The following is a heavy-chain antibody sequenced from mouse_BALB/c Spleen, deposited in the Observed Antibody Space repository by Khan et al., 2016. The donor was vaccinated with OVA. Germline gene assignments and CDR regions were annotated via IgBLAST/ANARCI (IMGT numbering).Heavy chain of an antibody. J-gene: IGHJ2*01. CDR3: ARIYGGDFDY. CDR1: GYSITSDYA. V-gene: IGHV3-2*02. Sequence: EVKLHESGPGLVKPSQSLSLTCTVTGYSITSDYAWNWIRQFPGNKLEWMGYISYSGNTKYNPSLKSRISITRDTSKNQFFLQLNSVTAEDTATYYCARIYGGDFDYWGQGTTLTVSS. CDR2: ISYSGNT. D-gene: IGHD1-1*01.